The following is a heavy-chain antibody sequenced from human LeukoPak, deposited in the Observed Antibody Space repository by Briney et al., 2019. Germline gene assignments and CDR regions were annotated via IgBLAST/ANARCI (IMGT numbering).Heavy chain of an antibody. CDR3: ARDQYDTWSRRGNFDS. CDR1: GFTFGKYW. J-gene: IGHJ4*02. CDR2: IKLDGSEK. Sequence: GGSLRLSCVASGFTFGKYWMSWVRQAPGKRLEWVANIKLDGSEKNYVDSVKGRFTISRDNTKNSLYLQMNSLRVEDTAVFYCARDQYDTWSRRGNFDSWGQGTLVTVSS. V-gene: IGHV3-7*03. D-gene: IGHD3-3*01.